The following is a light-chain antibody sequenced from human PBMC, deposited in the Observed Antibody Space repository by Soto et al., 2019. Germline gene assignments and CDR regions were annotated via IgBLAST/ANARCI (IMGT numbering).Light chain of an antibody. CDR1: QSISSW. J-gene: IGKJ1*01. Sequence: DIQMTQSPSSLSASVEDRVIITCRASQSISSWLAWYQQKPGKAPKLLIYDASNLESGVPSRFSGSGSGTEFTLTISSLQPEDFATYYCLQHNSYPRTFGQGTKVDI. CDR3: LQHNSYPRT. CDR2: DAS. V-gene: IGKV1-5*01.